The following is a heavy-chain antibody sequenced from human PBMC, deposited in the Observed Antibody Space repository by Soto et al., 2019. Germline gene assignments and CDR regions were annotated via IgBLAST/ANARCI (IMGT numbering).Heavy chain of an antibody. D-gene: IGHD3-22*01. J-gene: IGHJ6*02. CDR1: GFTFSTSA. CDR3: ARYDSSGYYWPYYYYGMDV. V-gene: IGHV3-23*01. CDR2: ISASGGNT. Sequence: GGSLRLSCAASGFTFSTSAMSWVRQAPGKGLEWVSGISASGGNTYYADSVKGRFTISRDNAKNSLYLQMNSLRAEDTAVYYCARYDSSGYYWPYYYYGMDVWGQGTTVTVSS.